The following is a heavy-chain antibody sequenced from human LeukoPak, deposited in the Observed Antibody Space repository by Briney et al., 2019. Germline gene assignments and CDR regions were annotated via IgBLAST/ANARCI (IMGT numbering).Heavy chain of an antibody. V-gene: IGHV3-23*01. CDR3: AKDNLYGDYLDY. Sequence: GGSLRLSCAASNFTFNNSTVDWVRQAPGKGLEWVSAISGSGGSTYYADSVKGRFTISRDNSKNTLYLQMNSLRAEDTAVYYCAKDNLYGDYLDYWGQGTLVTVSS. CDR1: NFTFNNST. D-gene: IGHD4-17*01. CDR2: ISGSGGST. J-gene: IGHJ4*02.